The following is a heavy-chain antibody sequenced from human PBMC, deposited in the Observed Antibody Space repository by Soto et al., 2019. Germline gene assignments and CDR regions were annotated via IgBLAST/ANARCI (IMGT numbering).Heavy chain of an antibody. CDR1: GGTFSSYA. D-gene: IGHD3-22*01. V-gene: IGHV1-69*12. J-gene: IGHJ4*02. CDR2: IIPIFGTA. Sequence: QVQLVQSGAEVKKPGSSVKVSCKASGGTFSSYAISWVRQAPGQGLEWMGGIIPIFGTANYAQKFQGRVTITADESTSTAYMELSSLRSEDTAVYYCARGKVVSYYDSSGYYPYYFDYWGQGTLVTVSS. CDR3: ARGKVVSYYDSSGYYPYYFDY.